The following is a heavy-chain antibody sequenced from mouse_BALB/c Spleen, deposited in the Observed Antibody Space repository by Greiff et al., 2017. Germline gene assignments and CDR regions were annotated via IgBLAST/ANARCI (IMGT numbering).Heavy chain of an antibody. J-gene: IGHJ3*01. CDR3: ASPYRYDDDGFAY. D-gene: IGHD2-14*01. V-gene: IGHV2-6-7*01. CDR1: GFSLTGYG. Sequence: VHLVESGPGLVAPSQSLSITCTVSGFSLTGYGVNWVRQPPGKGLEWLGMIWGDGSTDYNSAPKSRLSISKDNSKSQVFLTMNSLQTDDTARYYCASPYRYDDDGFAYWGQGTLVTVSA. CDR2: IWGDGST.